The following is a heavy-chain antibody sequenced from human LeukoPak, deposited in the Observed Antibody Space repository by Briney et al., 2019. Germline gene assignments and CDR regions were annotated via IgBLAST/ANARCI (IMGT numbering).Heavy chain of an antibody. V-gene: IGHV4-4*07. CDR3: ARNHIVTGTYFDS. J-gene: IGHJ4*02. D-gene: IGHD3-10*01. CDR1: GDSIGTYY. CDR2: IYASGYT. Sequence: SETLSLTCTVSGDSIGTYYWNWIRQPAGKGLEWIGRIYASGYTEYNPSPQTRVTMSVDTSKNEFSLKVDTVTAADTAVYFCARNHIVTGTYFDSWGQGILVTVSS.